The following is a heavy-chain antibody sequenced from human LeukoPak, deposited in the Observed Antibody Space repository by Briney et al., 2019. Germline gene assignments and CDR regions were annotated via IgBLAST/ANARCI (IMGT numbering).Heavy chain of an antibody. CDR2: INPYNGNT. J-gene: IGHJ4*02. D-gene: IGHD3-10*01. Sequence: GASVKLSCKTSGYTFKTYGISWVRQAPGQGLEWVGWINPYNGNTKSAQKIRGRVTMTTDRSTTTAYLELMSLRFDDTAVYYCARAVDYYDSGNYFNAPFDYWGQGTLVIVSS. CDR3: ARAVDYYDSGNYFNAPFDY. CDR1: GYTFKTYG. V-gene: IGHV1-18*01.